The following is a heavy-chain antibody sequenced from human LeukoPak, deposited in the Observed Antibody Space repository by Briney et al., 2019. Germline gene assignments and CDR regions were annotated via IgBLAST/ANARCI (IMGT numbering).Heavy chain of an antibody. CDR2: IYYSGST. J-gene: IGHJ4*02. CDR3: ARTPTAVVPAANFDY. CDR1: GGSFSGYY. D-gene: IGHD2-2*01. Sequence: KASETLSLTCAVYGGSFSGYYWSWIRQPPGKGLEWIGYIYYSGSTNYNPSLKSRVTISVDTSKNQFSLKLSSVTAADTAVYYCARTPTAVVPAANFDYWGQGTLVTVSS. V-gene: IGHV4-59*08.